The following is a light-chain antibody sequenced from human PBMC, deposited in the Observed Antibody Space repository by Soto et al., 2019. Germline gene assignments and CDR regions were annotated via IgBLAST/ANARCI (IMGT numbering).Light chain of an antibody. J-gene: IGKJ1*01. CDR2: WAS. Sequence: EIVMTQSPDSLAVSLGERATINCKSSQSVLYSSNNKNYLAWYQQKPGQPPKLLIYWASTRESGVPDRFSGSGSGTDFTLTISSLQAEDVAVDYCQQYSSTPQTFGQGTKVEIK. CDR3: QQYSSTPQT. CDR1: QSVLYSSNNKNY. V-gene: IGKV4-1*01.